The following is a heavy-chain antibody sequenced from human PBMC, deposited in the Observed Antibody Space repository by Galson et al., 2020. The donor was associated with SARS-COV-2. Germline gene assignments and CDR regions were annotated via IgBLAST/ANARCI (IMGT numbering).Heavy chain of an antibody. CDR2: ISGSGVGT. J-gene: IGHJ6*02. V-gene: IGHV3-23*01. CDR1: GFTFSNYA. Sequence: GESLKISCAASGFTFSNYAMNWVRQGPGTGLEWVSVISGSGVGTYYADSVKGRFTISRDNSRSTVYLQMDSLRAEDTAVYYCVKDTTSGNDHKRLSYYEGMDVWGQGTTVSVSS. CDR3: VKDTTSGNDHKRLSYYEGMDV. D-gene: IGHD1-1*01.